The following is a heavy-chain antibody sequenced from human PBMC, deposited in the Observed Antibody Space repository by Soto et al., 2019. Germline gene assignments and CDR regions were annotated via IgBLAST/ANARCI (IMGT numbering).Heavy chain of an antibody. CDR3: ARVEAVAGLYNYHGLDV. D-gene: IGHD6-19*01. CDR1: GGTFSNYA. Sequence: QVQLVQSGAEVKKPGSSVKVSCKVSGGTFSNYAIDWVRLAPGHGLEWMGGIVPIFGTTYYTQKFQGRATIIADDSTTTAYLEISSRRSEDTAIYYCARVEAVAGLYNYHGLDVWGQETAVTVSS. V-gene: IGHV1-69*12. CDR2: IVPIFGTT. J-gene: IGHJ6*02.